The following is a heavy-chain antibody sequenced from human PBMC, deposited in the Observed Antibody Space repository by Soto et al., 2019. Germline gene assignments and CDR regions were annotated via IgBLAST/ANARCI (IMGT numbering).Heavy chain of an antibody. CDR3: ARGFPYDFWSGYYYYFDY. Sequence: SETLSLTCTVSIGSLSSYYWSWIRQPQGKRMEWIGYTYYSGSTNYNPSLKSRVTISVDTSKNQFSLKLSSVTAADTAVYYCARGFPYDFWSGYYYYFDYWGQGTLVTVSS. CDR1: IGSLSSYY. J-gene: IGHJ4*02. V-gene: IGHV4-59*01. D-gene: IGHD3-3*01. CDR2: TYYSGST.